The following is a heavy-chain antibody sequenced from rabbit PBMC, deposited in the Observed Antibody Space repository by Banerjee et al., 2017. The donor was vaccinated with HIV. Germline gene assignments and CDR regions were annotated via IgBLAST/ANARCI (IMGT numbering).Heavy chain of an antibody. CDR3: ARVGYVGYALNL. CDR1: GIDFSSYYY. V-gene: IGHV1S43*01. D-gene: IGHD6-1*01. J-gene: IGHJ4*01. CDR2: IYNGDGST. Sequence: QQQLEESGGGLVKPGGTLTLTCKASGIDFSSYYYMCWVRQAPGKGLELIACIYNGDGSTYYASWVNGRFTISRSTSLNTVTLQMTSLTAADTATHFCARVGYVGYALNLWGPGTLVTVS.